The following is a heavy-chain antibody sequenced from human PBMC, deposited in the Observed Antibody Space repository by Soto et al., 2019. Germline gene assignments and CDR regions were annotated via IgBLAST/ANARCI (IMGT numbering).Heavy chain of an antibody. Sequence: QVQVVESGGGVVQPGRSLRLSCAASGFTFSAYAMHWVRQAPGKGLEWVAFISYDGSYKYNADSVKGRFTISRDNSKNTLYLQMDSLRPEDTAVYYCARAAEVSGSYYSLGYCGQGTLVTVSS. V-gene: IGHV3-30*04. CDR3: ARAAEVSGSYYSLGY. J-gene: IGHJ4*02. CDR2: ISYDGSYK. D-gene: IGHD1-26*01. CDR1: GFTFSAYA.